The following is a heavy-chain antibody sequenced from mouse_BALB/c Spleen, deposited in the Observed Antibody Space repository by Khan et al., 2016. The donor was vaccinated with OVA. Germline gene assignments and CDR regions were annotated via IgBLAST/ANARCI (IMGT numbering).Heavy chain of an antibody. V-gene: IGHV2-2*02. Sequence: QVQLKESGPGLVQPSQSLSITCTVSGFSLNNYSVHWVRQSPGKGLEWLGVIWSAGSTDYNAAFISRMTISKDNPRNQIFFRRNSLEPNDTAIYYCARRGYDYGRGALFAYWGQGTLVTVSA. J-gene: IGHJ3*01. CDR3: ARRGYDYGRGALFAY. D-gene: IGHD2-4*01. CDR1: GFSLNNYS. CDR2: IWSAGST.